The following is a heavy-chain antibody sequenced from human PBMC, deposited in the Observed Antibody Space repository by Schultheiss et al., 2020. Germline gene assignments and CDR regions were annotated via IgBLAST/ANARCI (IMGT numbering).Heavy chain of an antibody. Sequence: SQTLSLTCTVSGGSISSSSYYWGWIRQPPGKGLEWIGYIYYSGSTNYNPSLKSRVTISVDTSKNQFSLKLSSVTAADTAVYYCAREYYDILTGYYYGMDVWGQGTTVTVSS. CDR2: IYYSGST. CDR3: AREYYDILTGYYYGMDV. CDR1: GGSISSSSYY. D-gene: IGHD3-9*01. J-gene: IGHJ6*02. V-gene: IGHV4-61*01.